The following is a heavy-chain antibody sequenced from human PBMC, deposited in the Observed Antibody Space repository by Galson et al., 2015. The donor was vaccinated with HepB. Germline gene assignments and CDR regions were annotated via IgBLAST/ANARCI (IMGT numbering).Heavy chain of an antibody. CDR3: THDVRGWPLL. Sequence: SLRLSCAASGFAFRSYAMNWVRQAPGKGLEWVATIYSNEGGTEYADSVRGRFTIYKDYSKTTLNLEMNSLRAEDTALYYCTHDVRGWPLLWGQGTLVTVSS. V-gene: IGHV3-23*01. CDR1: GFAFRSYA. D-gene: IGHD6-19*01. CDR2: IYSNEGGT. J-gene: IGHJ1*01.